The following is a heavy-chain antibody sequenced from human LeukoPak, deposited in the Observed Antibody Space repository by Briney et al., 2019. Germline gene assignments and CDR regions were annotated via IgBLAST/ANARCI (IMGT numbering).Heavy chain of an antibody. V-gene: IGHV4-34*01. CDR2: INHSGST. CDR3: ARVRGYATTYYFDY. CDR1: GGSFSVYY. D-gene: IGHD1-14*01. J-gene: IGHJ4*02. Sequence: SETLSLTCAVYGGSFSVYYWSWIRQPPGKGLEWIGEINHSGSTNYNPSLKSRVTISVDTSKNQFSLKLSSVTAADTAVYYCARVRGYATTYYFDYWGQGTLVTVSS.